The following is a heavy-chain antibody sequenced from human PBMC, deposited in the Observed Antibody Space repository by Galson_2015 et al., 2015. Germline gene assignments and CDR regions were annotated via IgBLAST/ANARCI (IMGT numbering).Heavy chain of an antibody. D-gene: IGHD3-10*01. J-gene: IGHJ6*03. V-gene: IGHV1-69*06. CDR1: GGTFSSQA. Sequence: SGKVACKASGGTFSSQAVSWVRHDHGQGLEWVGGILPMYGTTNYAQKFQGRLTITADTSTTTAYMDLSSLRSENTAMYYCASNFSSTGTSHAYYYMDVWGKGTTVTVSS. CDR2: ILPMYGTT. CDR3: ASNFSSTGTSHAYYYMDV.